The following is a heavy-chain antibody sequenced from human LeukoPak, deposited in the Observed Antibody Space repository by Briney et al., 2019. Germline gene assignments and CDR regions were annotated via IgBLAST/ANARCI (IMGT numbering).Heavy chain of an antibody. D-gene: IGHD3-3*01. V-gene: IGHV4-4*02. CDR2: IYHSGST. Sequence: KPSGTLSLTCAVSGGSISSSNWWSWVRQPPGKGLEWIGEIYHSGSTNYNPSLKSRVTISVDKSKNQFSLKLSSVTAADTAVYYCARDDFWSGYNDLGFDYWGQGTLVTVSS. CDR3: ARDDFWSGYNDLGFDY. CDR1: GGSISSSNW. J-gene: IGHJ4*02.